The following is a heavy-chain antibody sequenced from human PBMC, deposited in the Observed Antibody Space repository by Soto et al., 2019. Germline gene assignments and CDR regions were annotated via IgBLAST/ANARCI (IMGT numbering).Heavy chain of an antibody. Sequence: GGSLRLSCAASGFTVSSNYMSWVRQAPGKGLEWVSVIYSGGSTYYADSVKGRFTISRDNSKNTLYLQMNSLRAEDTAVYYCARDSHSDYYFDYWGQGTLVTVSS. J-gene: IGHJ4*02. D-gene: IGHD3-3*01. V-gene: IGHV3-66*01. CDR1: GFTVSSNY. CDR3: ARDSHSDYYFDY. CDR2: IYSGGST.